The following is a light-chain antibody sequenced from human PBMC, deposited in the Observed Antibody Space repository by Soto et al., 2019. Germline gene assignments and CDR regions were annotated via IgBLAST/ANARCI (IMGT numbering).Light chain of an antibody. CDR1: QSVSSSY. V-gene: IGKV3-20*01. J-gene: IGKJ2*01. CDR3: QQYGSSTLYT. Sequence: EIVLTQSPGTLSLSPGERATLSCRASQSVSSSYLAWYQQKPGQAPRLLIYGASSRATGIPDRFSGSGSGTDFTLTISRLEPEDFAVHYCQQYGSSTLYTFGQGTKLEIK. CDR2: GAS.